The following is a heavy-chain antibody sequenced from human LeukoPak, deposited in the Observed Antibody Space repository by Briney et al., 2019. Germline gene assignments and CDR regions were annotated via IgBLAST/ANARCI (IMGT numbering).Heavy chain of an antibody. CDR2: ISGSSGST. D-gene: IGHD6-19*01. Sequence: GSLRLSSAASGFTFSSYAMIWVRQAQGKGLEWFSAISGSSGSTDYEDSVKGRFTFSRDNSKNTLCLQMNSLRAEDTAVYYCARWRRGGWFLDYWGQGTVVTVSS. CDR1: GFTFSSYA. V-gene: IGHV3-23*01. J-gene: IGHJ4*02. CDR3: ARWRRGGWFLDY.